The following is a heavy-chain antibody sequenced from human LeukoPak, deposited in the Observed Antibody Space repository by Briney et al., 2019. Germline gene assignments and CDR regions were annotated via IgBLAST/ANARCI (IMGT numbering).Heavy chain of an antibody. CDR3: AKSRGSGSSMARGVNFDY. Sequence: GGSLRLSCAASGFTLSSYGMSWVRQAPGKGLEWVSAISGSGGSTFYADSVKGRFTISRDNSENTLFLQMNSLRAEDTAVYYCAKSRGSGSSMARGVNFDYWGQGTLVTVSS. J-gene: IGHJ4*02. CDR2: ISGSGGST. CDR1: GFTLSSYG. D-gene: IGHD3-10*01. V-gene: IGHV3-23*01.